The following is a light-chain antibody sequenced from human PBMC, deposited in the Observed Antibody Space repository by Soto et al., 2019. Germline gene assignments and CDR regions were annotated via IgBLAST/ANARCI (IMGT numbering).Light chain of an antibody. CDR1: QSVSSN. CDR3: QHYNNWSPWT. CDR2: GAS. Sequence: EIVMTQSPATLSVSPGERATLSCRASQSVSSNLAWYQQKPGQAPRLLIYGASTRATGIPARFRGSGSGTEFTLTISSLQSGDFAVYYCQHYNNWSPWTFGQGTKVEIK. V-gene: IGKV3-15*01. J-gene: IGKJ1*01.